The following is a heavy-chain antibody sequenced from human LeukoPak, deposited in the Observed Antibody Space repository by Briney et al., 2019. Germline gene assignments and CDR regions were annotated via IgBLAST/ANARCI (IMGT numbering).Heavy chain of an antibody. CDR3: ARDRWFEDENYYYYYGMDV. V-gene: IGHV3-21*01. Sequence: GGSLRLSCAASGFTFSSYSMNWVRQAPGKGLEWVSSISSSSSYIYYADSVKGRFTISRDNAKNSLYLQMSSLRAEDTAVYYCARDRWFEDENYYYYYGMDVWGQGTTVTVSS. D-gene: IGHD3-10*01. CDR2: ISSSSSYI. CDR1: GFTFSSYS. J-gene: IGHJ6*02.